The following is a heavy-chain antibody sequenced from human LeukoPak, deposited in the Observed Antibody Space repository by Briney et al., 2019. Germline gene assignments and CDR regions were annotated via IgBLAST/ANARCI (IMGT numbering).Heavy chain of an antibody. CDR1: GFTFSSYA. CDR3: AKSVGFSSSGPNY. J-gene: IGHJ4*02. Sequence: PGGSLRLSCAASGFTFSSYAMSWVRQAPGKGLEWVSAISGSGPSTYYADSVKGRFTISRDNSKNSLFLQMNSLRAEDTALYYCAKSVGFSSSGPNYWGRGTLVTVSS. V-gene: IGHV3-23*01. D-gene: IGHD6-13*01. CDR2: ISGSGPST.